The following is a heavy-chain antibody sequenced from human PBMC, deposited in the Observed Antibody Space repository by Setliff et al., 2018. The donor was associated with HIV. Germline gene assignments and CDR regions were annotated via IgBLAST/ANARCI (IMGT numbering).Heavy chain of an antibody. V-gene: IGHV3-23*01. CDR3: ATDVDTATVFWGSHYLDS. CDR2: LIGSGGI. CDR1: GFTFSDYA. J-gene: IGHJ4*02. D-gene: IGHD5-18*01. Sequence: HPGGSLRLSCAASGFTFSDYAMTWVRQVPGKGLEWVSGLIGSGGIFYADSVKGRFTISRDNAKYSLYLQMNILRAEDTAVYYCATDVDTATVFWGSHYLDSWGQGTLVTVSS.